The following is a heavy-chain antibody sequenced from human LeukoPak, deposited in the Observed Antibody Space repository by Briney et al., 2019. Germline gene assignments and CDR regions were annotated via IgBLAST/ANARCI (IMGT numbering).Heavy chain of an antibody. CDR2: ISNNGGYT. CDR3: AKQLGYCSDGSCYFPY. CDR1: GFTFNDAW. V-gene: IGHV3-23*01. D-gene: IGHD2-15*01. Sequence: GGSLRFSCAASGFTFNDAWMNWVRQAPGKGLEWVSAISNNGGYTYYADSVQGRFTISRDNSKSTLCLQMNSLRAEDTAVYYCAKQLGYCSDGSCYFPYWGQGTLVTVSS. J-gene: IGHJ4*02.